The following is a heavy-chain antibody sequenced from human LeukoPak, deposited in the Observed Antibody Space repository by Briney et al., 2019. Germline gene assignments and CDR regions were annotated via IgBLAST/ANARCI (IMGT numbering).Heavy chain of an antibody. D-gene: IGHD4-17*01. CDR2: IKQNGSEK. V-gene: IGHV3-7*01. CDR3: ARENDYGDAHFDY. CDR1: GFTFSSYW. J-gene: IGHJ4*02. Sequence: RGSLRLSCAASGFTFSSYWMSWVRQAPGKGLERVANIKQNGSEKYYVDSVKGRFTISRDNAKNSLYLQMNSLRAEDTAVYYCARENDYGDAHFDYWGQGTLVTVSS.